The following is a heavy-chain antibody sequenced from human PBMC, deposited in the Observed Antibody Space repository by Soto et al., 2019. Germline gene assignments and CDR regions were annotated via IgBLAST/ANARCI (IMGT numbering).Heavy chain of an antibody. J-gene: IGHJ6*02. CDR2: IYYSGST. CDR3: GGVLVPAALGYYYGMDV. Sequence: SETLSLTCTVSGGSISSGFYYWSWIRQHPGEGLEWIGYIYYSGSTNYNPSLKSRVTISVDKSKNQFSLKLSSVTAADTAVYYCGGVLVPAALGYYYGMDVWGQGTTVTVSS. CDR1: GGSISSGFYY. V-gene: IGHV4-31*09. D-gene: IGHD2-2*01.